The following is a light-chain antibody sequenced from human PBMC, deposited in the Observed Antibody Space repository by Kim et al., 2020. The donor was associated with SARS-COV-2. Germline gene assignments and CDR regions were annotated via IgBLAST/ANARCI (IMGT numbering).Light chain of an antibody. Sequence: VSPGERVTLSCRASQSVNSNLAWYQQKPGQAPRLLIYGASTRATGIPARFSGSGFGTEFTLTISSLQSEDFAVYYCQQSDNWPPLTFGGGTKVEI. CDR1: QSVNSN. CDR3: QQSDNWPPLT. J-gene: IGKJ4*01. V-gene: IGKV3-15*01. CDR2: GAS.